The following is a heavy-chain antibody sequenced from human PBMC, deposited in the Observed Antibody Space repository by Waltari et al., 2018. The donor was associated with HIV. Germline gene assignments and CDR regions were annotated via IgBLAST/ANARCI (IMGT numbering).Heavy chain of an antibody. CDR2: IYHRGST. Sequence: QVQLQESGPGLVKPSGTLSLTCAVSGGSISSSNWWSWVRQTPGKGLEWIGEIYHRGSTNDNPSRKSRVTISVDKSKNQFSLKLSSVTAADTAVYYCARVSSSSFYYYGMDVWGQGTTVTVSS. CDR3: ARVSSSSFYYYGMDV. D-gene: IGHD6-13*01. V-gene: IGHV4-4*02. CDR1: GGSISSSNW. J-gene: IGHJ6*02.